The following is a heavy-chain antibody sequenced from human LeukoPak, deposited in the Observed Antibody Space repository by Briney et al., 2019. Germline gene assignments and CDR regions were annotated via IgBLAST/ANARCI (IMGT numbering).Heavy chain of an antibody. Sequence: PSETLSLTCTVSGGSISSSSYYWGWIRQPPGKGLEWIGSIYYSGSTYYNPSLKSRVTISVDTSKNQFSLKLSSVTAADTAVYYCNQKRGYYYYYYMDVWGKGTTVTVSS. CDR2: IYYSGST. V-gene: IGHV4-39*07. CDR3: NQKRGYYYYYYMDV. CDR1: GGSISSSSYY. J-gene: IGHJ6*03. D-gene: IGHD3-16*01.